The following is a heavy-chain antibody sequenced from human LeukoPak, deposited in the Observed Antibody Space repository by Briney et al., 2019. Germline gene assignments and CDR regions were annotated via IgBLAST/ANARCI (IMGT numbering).Heavy chain of an antibody. J-gene: IGHJ4*02. V-gene: IGHV3-21*01. CDR3: ARDPCGGDCYSSSDY. D-gene: IGHD2-21*02. Sequence: GGSLRLSCAASGCTFSSYSMNWVRQAPGKGLEWVSSISSSSSYIYYADSVKGRFTISRDNAKNSLYLQMNSLRAEDTAVYYCARDPCGGDCYSSSDYWGQGTLVTVSS. CDR2: ISSSSSYI. CDR1: GCTFSSYS.